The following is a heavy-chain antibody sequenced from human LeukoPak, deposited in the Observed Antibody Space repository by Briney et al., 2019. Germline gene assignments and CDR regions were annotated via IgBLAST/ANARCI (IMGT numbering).Heavy chain of an antibody. V-gene: IGHV3-11*01. CDR2: ISSSGSTV. D-gene: IGHD2-15*01. CDR3: ARDQCSGGSCYGVFDY. Sequence: PGGSLRLSCAASGFTFSDYYMSWIRQAPGKGLEWVSYISSSGSTVYYADSVKGRFTISRDNAKNSLYLQMNSLRAEDTAVYYCARDQCSGGSCYGVFDYWGQGTLVTVSS. CDR1: GFTFSDYY. J-gene: IGHJ4*02.